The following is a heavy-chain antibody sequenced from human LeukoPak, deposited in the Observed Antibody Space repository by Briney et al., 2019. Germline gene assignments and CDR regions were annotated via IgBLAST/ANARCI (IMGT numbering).Heavy chain of an antibody. V-gene: IGHV3-21*01. Sequence: GGSLRLSCAASGFTFSNYRMNWVRQAPGKGLEWVSSISSSSSYIYYADSVKGRFTISRDNARNSLYLQMNSLRAEDTAVYYCARDPEMATMDYFDYWGQGTLVTVSS. CDR3: ARDPEMATMDYFDY. J-gene: IGHJ4*02. CDR1: GFTFSNYR. D-gene: IGHD5-24*01. CDR2: ISSSSSYI.